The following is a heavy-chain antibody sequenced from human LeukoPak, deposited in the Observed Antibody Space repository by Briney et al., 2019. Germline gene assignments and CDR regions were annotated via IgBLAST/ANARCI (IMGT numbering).Heavy chain of an antibody. Sequence: GGSLRLSCAASGFTFSSYAMTWVRQAPGKGLEWVSAISGSGSSTYYADSVKGRFSISRDTSKNTLYLQMNSLRAEDTAVYYCAKDYCGGDCYPDYWGQGTLVTVSS. D-gene: IGHD2-21*02. J-gene: IGHJ4*02. CDR1: GFTFSSYA. CDR3: AKDYCGGDCYPDY. CDR2: ISGSGSST. V-gene: IGHV3-23*01.